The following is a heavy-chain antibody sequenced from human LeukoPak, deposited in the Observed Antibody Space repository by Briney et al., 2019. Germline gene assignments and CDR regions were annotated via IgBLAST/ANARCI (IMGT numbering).Heavy chain of an antibody. J-gene: IGHJ6*03. V-gene: IGHV4-38-2*02. CDR1: GYSISSGYY. Sequence: PSETLSLTCTVSGYSISSGYYWGWIRPPPGKGLEWIGSIYHSGSTYYNPSLKSRVTISVDTSKNQFSLKLSSVTAADTAVYYCARVRQQLTYYHYMDVWGKGTTVNGSS. D-gene: IGHD6-13*01. CDR2: IYHSGST. CDR3: ARVRQQLTYYHYMDV.